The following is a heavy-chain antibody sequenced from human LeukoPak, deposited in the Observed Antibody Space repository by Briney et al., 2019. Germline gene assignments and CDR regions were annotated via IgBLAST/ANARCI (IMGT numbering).Heavy chain of an antibody. D-gene: IGHD5-24*01. CDR2: IKGKTIGGTT. Sequence: GGSLRLSCAASGFTFSSHAMSWVRQAPGKGLEWVGRIKGKTIGGTTDYAAPVKGRFTISRDDSKSTLYLQMNSLKTEDTAVYYCTTAPSDGYTDYWGQGTLVSVSS. CDR1: GFTFSSHA. V-gene: IGHV3-15*01. J-gene: IGHJ4*02. CDR3: TTAPSDGYTDY.